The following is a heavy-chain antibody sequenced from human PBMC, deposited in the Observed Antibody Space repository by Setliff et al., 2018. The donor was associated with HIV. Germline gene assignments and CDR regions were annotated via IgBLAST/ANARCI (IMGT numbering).Heavy chain of an antibody. CDR1: GFTFSSYA. D-gene: IGHD2-8*02. V-gene: IGHV3-23*01. CDR2: ISGSGVNT. CDR3: ARQDHSSVNTGSLYAFDV. Sequence: GGSLRLSCAASGFTFSSYAMNWVRQAPGKGLEWVSSISGSGVNTYYADSVKGRVTITRDTSIYTVYMELTGLTSDDTAVYYCARQDHSSVNTGSLYAFDVWGQGTMVTVSS. J-gene: IGHJ3*01.